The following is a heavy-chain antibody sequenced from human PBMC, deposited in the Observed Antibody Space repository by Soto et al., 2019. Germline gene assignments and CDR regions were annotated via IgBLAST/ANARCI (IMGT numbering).Heavy chain of an antibody. J-gene: IGHJ4*02. CDR3: AHIDPEIVTVGGHGGFDY. Sequence: QITLKESGPTLVRPPQTLTLTCTFSGFSLTSGVGVGWIRQPPGKALEWLALIYWDDDKRYSPSLKNRLTITKDTSKNQVVLTMTNVRPVDTATYFCAHIDPEIVTVGGHGGFDYWGQGTLVTVSS. CDR1: GFSLTSGVG. V-gene: IGHV2-5*02. D-gene: IGHD5-12*01. CDR2: IYWDDDK.